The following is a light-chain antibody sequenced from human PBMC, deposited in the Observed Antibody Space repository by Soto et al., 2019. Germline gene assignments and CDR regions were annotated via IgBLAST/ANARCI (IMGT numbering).Light chain of an antibody. CDR1: QSLLHSNGYNY. V-gene: IGKV2-28*01. Sequence: VTTQSELSLTVTPGAPASISSRYSQSLLHSNGYNYLDWYLQKPGQSPQLLISLDSNRASGVPDRFSGSGSGTDFTLKISRVEAEDVGAYYCMQPLQSWTFGQGTKVDIK. CDR2: LDS. CDR3: MQPLQSWT. J-gene: IGKJ1*01.